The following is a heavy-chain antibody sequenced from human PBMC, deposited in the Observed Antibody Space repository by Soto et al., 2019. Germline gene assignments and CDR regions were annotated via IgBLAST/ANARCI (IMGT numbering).Heavy chain of an antibody. V-gene: IGHV3-49*03. CDR1: GFTFGDYA. J-gene: IGHJ6*03. D-gene: IGHD2-2*01. CDR3: TREVVVVPAAENYYYYMDV. CDR2: IRSKAYGGTT. Sequence: GGSLILSCTASGFTFGDYAMSWFRQAPGKGLEWVGFIRSKAYGGTTEYAASVKGRFTISRDDSKSIAYLQMNSLKTEDTAVYYCTREVVVVPAAENYYYYMDVWGKGTTVTVSS.